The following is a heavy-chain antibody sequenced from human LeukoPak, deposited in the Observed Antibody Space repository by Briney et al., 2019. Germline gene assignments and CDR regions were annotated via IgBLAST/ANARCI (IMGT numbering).Heavy chain of an antibody. J-gene: IGHJ4*02. CDR1: GYTFTGYD. CDR3: ATADNWNDRGPDY. V-gene: IGHV1-24*01. Sequence: ASVKVSCKASGYTFTGYDINWVRQATGQGLEWMGGFDPEDGETIYAQKFQGRVTMTEDTSTDTAYMELSSLRSEDTAVYYCATADNWNDRGPDYWGQGTLVTVSS. CDR2: FDPEDGET. D-gene: IGHD1-1*01.